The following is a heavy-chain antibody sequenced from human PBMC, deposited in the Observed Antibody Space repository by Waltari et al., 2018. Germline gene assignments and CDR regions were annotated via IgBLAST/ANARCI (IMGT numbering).Heavy chain of an antibody. Sequence: QVQLQESGPGLVKPSQTLSLTCTVSGGSISSGSSYWSWIRQPAGKGLEGIGRIYTSWSTNYNPSLKRLVTIAVDTSKNQFSLKLSSVTAADTAVYYCARERGELLVPYYYYGMDVWGQGTTVTVSS. CDR2: IYTSWST. J-gene: IGHJ6*02. D-gene: IGHD1-26*01. CDR1: GGSISSGSSY. CDR3: ARERGELLVPYYYYGMDV. V-gene: IGHV4-61*02.